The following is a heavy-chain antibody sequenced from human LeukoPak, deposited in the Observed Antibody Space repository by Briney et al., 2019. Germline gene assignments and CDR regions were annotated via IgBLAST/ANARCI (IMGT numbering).Heavy chain of an antibody. Sequence: PSETLSLTCTVSGGSISSYYWSWIRQPPGKGLEWIGYIYYSGSTNYNPSLKSRVTISVDTSKNQFSLKLSSVTAADTAVYYCARRYYYYYMDVWGKGTTVTVS. J-gene: IGHJ6*03. CDR1: GGSISSYY. CDR3: ARRYYYYYMDV. CDR2: IYYSGST. V-gene: IGHV4-59*01.